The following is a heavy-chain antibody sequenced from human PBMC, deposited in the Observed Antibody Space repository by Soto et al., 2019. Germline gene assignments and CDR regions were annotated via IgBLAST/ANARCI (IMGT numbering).Heavy chain of an antibody. D-gene: IGHD3-9*01. V-gene: IGHV1-69*12. J-gene: IGHJ6*02. CDR3: ASNNSVLTGSYYYGRDV. CDR2: IIPIFGTA. Sequence: QVQLVQSGAEVKKPGSSVKVSCKASGGTFSSYAISWVRQAPGQGLEWMGGIIPIFGTANYAQKFQGRVTIIADESTSTAYMELRSLRSEDTAVFYCASNNSVLTGSYYYGRDVWGQGTTVTVSS. CDR1: GGTFSSYA.